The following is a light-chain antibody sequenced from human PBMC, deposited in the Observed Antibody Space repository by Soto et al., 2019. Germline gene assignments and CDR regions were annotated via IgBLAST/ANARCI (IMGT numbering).Light chain of an antibody. Sequence: IVLTQSPATLYLSAGERATLSCGAGQNIGTSLVWSQQKPGQSPRLLIYDASHRATGVPARFSGSGSGTDFTLTISSLETEDFAVYYCQQRSVWPITFGQGTRLEIK. V-gene: IGKV3-11*01. J-gene: IGKJ5*01. CDR1: QNIGTS. CDR2: DAS. CDR3: QQRSVWPIT.